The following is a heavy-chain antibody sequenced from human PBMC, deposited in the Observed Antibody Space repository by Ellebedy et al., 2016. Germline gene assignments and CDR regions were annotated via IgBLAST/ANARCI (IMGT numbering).Heavy chain of an antibody. D-gene: IGHD6-6*01. CDR3: ASAKAGQYSRWL. CDR1: GYSISSGYY. Sequence: SETLSLXCTVSGYSISSGYYWGWIRQPPGKGLEWIGSIYHSGSTYYNPSLKSRVTISVDTSKNQFSLKLSSVTAADTAVYYCASAKAGQYSRWLWGQGTLVTVSS. V-gene: IGHV4-38-2*02. CDR2: IYHSGST. J-gene: IGHJ4*02.